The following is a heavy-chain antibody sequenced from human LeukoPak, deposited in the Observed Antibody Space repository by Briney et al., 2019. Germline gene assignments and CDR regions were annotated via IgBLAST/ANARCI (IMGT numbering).Heavy chain of an antibody. D-gene: IGHD3-10*01. V-gene: IGHV3-30*18. Sequence: PGGSLRLSCAASGFTFSSYGMHWVRQAPGKGLEWVAVIPYDGSNKYYADSVKGRFTISRDNSKNTLYLQMNSLRAEDTAVYYCAKGSEFGDYFDYWGQGTLVTVSS. CDR1: GFTFSSYG. J-gene: IGHJ4*02. CDR2: IPYDGSNK. CDR3: AKGSEFGDYFDY.